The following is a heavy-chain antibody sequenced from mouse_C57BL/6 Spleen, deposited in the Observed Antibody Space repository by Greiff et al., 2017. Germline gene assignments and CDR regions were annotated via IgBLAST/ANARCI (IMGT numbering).Heavy chain of an antibody. V-gene: IGHV1-82*01. Sequence: VQLQQSGPELVKPGASVKISCKASGYAFSSSWMNWVKQRPGKGLEWIGRIYPGDGDTNYNGKFKGKATLTADKSSSTAYMQLSSLTSEDSAVXFCARSPDSSGYAMDYWGQGTSVTVSS. J-gene: IGHJ4*01. CDR1: GYAFSSSW. D-gene: IGHD3-2*02. CDR3: ARSPDSSGYAMDY. CDR2: IYPGDGDT.